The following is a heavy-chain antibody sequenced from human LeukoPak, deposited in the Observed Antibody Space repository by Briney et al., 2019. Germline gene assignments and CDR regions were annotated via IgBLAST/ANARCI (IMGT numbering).Heavy chain of an antibody. V-gene: IGHV1-8*01. CDR2: MNPNSGNT. CDR1: GYTFTSYD. CDR3: ASSSSWSYYYYYYMDV. D-gene: IGHD6-13*01. J-gene: IGHJ6*03. Sequence: GASVKVSCKASGYTFTSYDINWVRQATGQGLEWMGWMNPNSGNTGYAQKFQGRVTMTRNTSISTAYMELSSLRSEDTAVYYCASSSSWSYYYYYYMDVWGKGTTVTVSS.